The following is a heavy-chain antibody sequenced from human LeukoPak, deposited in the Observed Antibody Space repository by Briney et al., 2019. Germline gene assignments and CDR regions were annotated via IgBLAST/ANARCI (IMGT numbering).Heavy chain of an antibody. V-gene: IGHV3-66*01. CDR3: ARNQEIDYYDSSGFYWGVEY. CDR2: IHSGGST. Sequence: GGSLRLSCAASGFTVNNNYMSWVRQAPGKGLEWVSVIHSGGSTYYADSVKGRFTISRDNAKNSLHLQMDSLRVEDTAVYYCARNQEIDYYDSSGFYWGVEYWGQGTLVTVSS. CDR1: GFTVNNNY. D-gene: IGHD3-22*01. J-gene: IGHJ4*02.